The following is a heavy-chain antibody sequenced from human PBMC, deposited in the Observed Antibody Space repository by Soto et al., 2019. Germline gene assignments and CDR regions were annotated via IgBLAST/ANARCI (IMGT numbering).Heavy chain of an antibody. CDR3: ARAHGDYAADFYYGMDV. V-gene: IGHV3-11*04. D-gene: IGHD4-17*01. CDR2: ISSSGSTI. CDR1: GFTFSDYY. J-gene: IGHJ6*02. Sequence: GWSLRLSCAASGFTFSDYYMSWIRQAPGKGLEWVSYISSSGSTIYYADSVKGRFTISRDNSKNTLYLQMNSLRAEDTAVYYCARAHGDYAADFYYGMDVWGQGTTVTVSS.